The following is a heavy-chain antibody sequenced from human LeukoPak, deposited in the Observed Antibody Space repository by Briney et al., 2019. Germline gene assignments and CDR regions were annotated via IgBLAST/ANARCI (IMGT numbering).Heavy chain of an antibody. V-gene: IGHV5-51*01. J-gene: IGHJ4*02. CDR1: GYSLTSYW. D-gene: IGHD4-17*01. CDR2: IYPGDSDT. CDR3: TRRYYGDYYFDY. Sequence: GESLKISCKGSGYSLTSYWIGWVRQMPGKGLEWMGIIYPGDSDTRYSPSFQGQVTISVDKSISTAYLQWSSLEASDTAIYYCTRRYYGDYYFDYWGQGTLVTVSS.